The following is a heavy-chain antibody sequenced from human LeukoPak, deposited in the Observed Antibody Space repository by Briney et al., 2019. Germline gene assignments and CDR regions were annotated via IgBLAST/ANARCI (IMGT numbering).Heavy chain of an antibody. V-gene: IGHV3-49*04. D-gene: IGHD2-2*03. J-gene: IGHJ4*02. Sequence: QAGGSLRLSCSASGFTFADYTMTWVRQAPGKGLEWVGFIRNKAYGETTEYAASVKGRFTISRDDSESIVYLQMNSLKTEDTAVYHCSVDIGDYWGQGTLVTVSS. CDR1: GFTFADYT. CDR2: IRNKAYGETT. CDR3: SVDIGDY.